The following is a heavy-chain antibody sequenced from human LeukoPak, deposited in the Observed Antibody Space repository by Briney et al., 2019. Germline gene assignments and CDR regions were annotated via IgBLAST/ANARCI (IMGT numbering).Heavy chain of an antibody. CDR1: GFTFSNYW. Sequence: GGSLRLSCAASGFTFSNYWMTWVRQAPGKGLEGVANVNQDGSERYYVNSVRGRFTISRDNAKNSLDLQMNSLRAEDTALYFCAKANAMDVWGQGTTVTVSS. CDR2: VNQDGSER. V-gene: IGHV3-7*01. J-gene: IGHJ6*02. CDR3: AKANAMDV.